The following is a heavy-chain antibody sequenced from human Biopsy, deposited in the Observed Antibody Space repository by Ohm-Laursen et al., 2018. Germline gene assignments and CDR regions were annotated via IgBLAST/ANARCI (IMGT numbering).Heavy chain of an antibody. CDR1: GGSISNNNYY. Sequence: GTLSLTCTVSGGSISNNNYYWGWIRQPPGKGLEWIGSIFYRGSTHYKPSLKSRVNMSVDTSKNQFSLKLNSVTAADTAVYYCARDYDTSGYYYVSWGQGTLVTVSS. J-gene: IGHJ5*02. D-gene: IGHD3-22*01. CDR3: ARDYDTSGYYYVS. V-gene: IGHV4-39*01. CDR2: IFYRGST.